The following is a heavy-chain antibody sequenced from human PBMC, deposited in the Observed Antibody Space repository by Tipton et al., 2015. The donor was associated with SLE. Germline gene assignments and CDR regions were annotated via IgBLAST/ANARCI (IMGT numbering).Heavy chain of an antibody. CDR2: ISYDGSNK. V-gene: IGHV3-30*19. J-gene: IGHJ4*02. Sequence: SLRLSCAASGFTFSDYVMHWVRQAPGKGLEWVAVISYDGSNKYYADSVKGRFTISRDNSKNTLYLQMNSLRADDTAVYYCARDLILQQLDYWGQGTLVTVSS. D-gene: IGHD6-13*01. CDR3: ARDLILQQLDY. CDR1: GFTFSDYV.